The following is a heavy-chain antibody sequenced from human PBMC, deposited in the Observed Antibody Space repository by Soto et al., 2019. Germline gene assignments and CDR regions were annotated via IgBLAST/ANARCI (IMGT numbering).Heavy chain of an antibody. J-gene: IGHJ6*02. Sequence: ASVKVSCKVSGYTITEFSMHWVRQTPGKGLEWMGGFDPEDGETIYAQKFQGRVTMTEDTSTDTAYMELRSLRSDVTAVYYCARLGMGFYYYYGMDVWGQGTTVTVSS. CDR2: FDPEDGET. CDR1: GYTITEFS. D-gene: IGHD1-26*01. V-gene: IGHV1-24*01. CDR3: ARLGMGFYYYYGMDV.